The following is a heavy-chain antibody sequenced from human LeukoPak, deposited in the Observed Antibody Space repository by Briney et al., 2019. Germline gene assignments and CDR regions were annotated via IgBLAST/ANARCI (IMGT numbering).Heavy chain of an antibody. CDR2: IDPSDSYN. V-gene: IGHV5-10-1*01. D-gene: IGHD3-10*01. CDR3: ARHTISDY. CDR1: GYSFTSYW. Sequence: GESLQNSCKGSGYSFTSYWISWVRQMPGKGLEWMGRIDPSDSYNKYSPSFQGHVTISADKSISTAYLQWSSLMASDTAMYYCARHTISDYWGQGTQVTVSS. J-gene: IGHJ4*02.